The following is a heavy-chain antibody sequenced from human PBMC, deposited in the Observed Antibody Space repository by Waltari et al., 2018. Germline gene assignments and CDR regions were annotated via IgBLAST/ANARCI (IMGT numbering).Heavy chain of an antibody. CDR3: AKPSSGSYWRLYYDY. CDR2: ISGSGGST. CDR1: GFTFSSYA. V-gene: IGHV3-23*01. D-gene: IGHD1-26*01. Sequence: EVQLLESGGGLVQPGGSLSLSCAASGFTFSSYALCWVRQDPGKGLEVVSAISGSGGSTYYADSLKGRFTISRDNSKNTLYLQMNSLRAEDTAVYYCAKPSSGSYWRLYYDYWGQGTLVTVSS. J-gene: IGHJ4*02.